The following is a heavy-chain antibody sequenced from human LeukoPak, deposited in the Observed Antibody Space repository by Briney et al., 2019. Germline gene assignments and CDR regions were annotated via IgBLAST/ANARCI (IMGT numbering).Heavy chain of an antibody. V-gene: IGHV3-53*01. D-gene: IGHD1-14*01. J-gene: IGHJ4*02. Sequence: GGSLRLSCAASGFTVITNDMTWVRQAPGKGLEWVSVLYSDGNTKYADSVQGRFTISRDNSKNTLYLEMNSLSLDDTAVYYCARGVEPLAANTLAYWGQGTLVTVSS. CDR3: ARGVEPLAANTLAY. CDR1: GFTVITND. CDR2: LYSDGNT.